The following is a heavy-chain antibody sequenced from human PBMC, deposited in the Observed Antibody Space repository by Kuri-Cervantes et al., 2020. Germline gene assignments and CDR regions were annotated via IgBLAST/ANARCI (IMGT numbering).Heavy chain of an antibody. D-gene: IGHD3-22*01. CDR1: GFTVSSNY. J-gene: IGHJ3*02. CDR2: IYSGGST. V-gene: IGHV3-66*04. CDR3: AIHRKAYYYDSSGRKNAFDI. Sequence: GESLKISCAASGFTVSSNYMSWVRQAPGKGLEWVSVIYSGGSTYYADSVKGRFTISRDNSKNTLYLQMNSLRAEDTAAYYCAIHRKAYYYDSSGRKNAFDIWGQGTMVTVSS.